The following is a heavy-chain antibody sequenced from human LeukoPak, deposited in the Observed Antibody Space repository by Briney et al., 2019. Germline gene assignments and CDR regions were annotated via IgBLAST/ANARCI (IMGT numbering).Heavy chain of an antibody. CDR2: IYSGGST. Sequence: PGGSLRLSCAATGFTVSSNYMSWVRQAPGKGLEWVSVIYSGGSTYYADSVKGRFTISRDNSKNTLYLRMNSLRAEDTAVYYCARAISGYRTTPFDYWGQGTLVTVSS. CDR1: GFTVSSNY. CDR3: ARAISGYRTTPFDY. D-gene: IGHD3-22*01. J-gene: IGHJ4*02. V-gene: IGHV3-53*01.